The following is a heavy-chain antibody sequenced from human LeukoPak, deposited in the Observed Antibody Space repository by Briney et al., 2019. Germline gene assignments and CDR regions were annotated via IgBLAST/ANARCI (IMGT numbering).Heavy chain of an antibody. V-gene: IGHV3-7*01. CDR1: GFTISTYW. CDR2: IRQDGNLE. D-gene: IGHD2-2*01. CDR3: ASLRHDIAVVPPAWWFDP. J-gene: IGHJ5*02. Sequence: GGSLRLSCEASGFTISTYWMTWVRQAPGKGPEWVANIRQDGNLEHYVDSVKGRFTISRDNAKNSLYLEMNSPRVEDTAVYYCASLRHDIAVVPPAWWFDPWGQGTLVTVSS.